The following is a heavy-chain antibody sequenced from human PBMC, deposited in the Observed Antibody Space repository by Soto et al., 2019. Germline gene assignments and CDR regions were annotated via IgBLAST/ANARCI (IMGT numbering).Heavy chain of an antibody. CDR3: ASIPMVRGPSDF. J-gene: IGHJ4*02. CDR2: INGDGSTT. V-gene: IGHV3-74*02. D-gene: IGHD3-10*01. Sequence: EVQLVESGGGLVQPGGSLRLSCAASGFSFSSNWMHWVRQAPGKGLVWVARINGDGSTTQYADSVQGRFSISRDNTENTLYLLMNSLSDEDTAVYHCASIPMVRGPSDFWGQGVLVTVSS. CDR1: GFSFSSNW.